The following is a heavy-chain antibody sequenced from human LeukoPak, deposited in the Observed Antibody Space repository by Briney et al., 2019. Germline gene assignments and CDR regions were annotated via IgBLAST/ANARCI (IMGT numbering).Heavy chain of an antibody. CDR3: ARFAAGGSYYYYMDV. D-gene: IGHD6-25*01. J-gene: IGHJ6*03. Sequence: GGSLRLSCAASGFTFSSYSMNWVRQAPGKGLEWVSSIGSSSSYIYYADSVKGRFTISRDNAKNSLYLQMNSLRADDTAVYYCARFAAGGSYYYYMDVWGKGTTVTVSS. CDR2: IGSSSSYI. CDR1: GFTFSSYS. V-gene: IGHV3-21*01.